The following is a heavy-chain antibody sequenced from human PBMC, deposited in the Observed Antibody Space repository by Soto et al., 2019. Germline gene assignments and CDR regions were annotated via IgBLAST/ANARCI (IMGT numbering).Heavy chain of an antibody. V-gene: IGHV3-33*01. J-gene: IGHJ4*02. CDR1: GFTFSSYG. CDR2: IWYDGSNK. CDR3: PRDNIAAAGTDY. Sequence: QVQLVESGGGVVQPGRSLRLSCAASGFTFSSYGMHWVRQAPGEGLEWVAVIWYDGSNKYYADSVKGRFTISRDNSKNTLYLQMNSLRAEDTAVYYCPRDNIAAAGTDYWGQGTLVTVSS. D-gene: IGHD6-13*01.